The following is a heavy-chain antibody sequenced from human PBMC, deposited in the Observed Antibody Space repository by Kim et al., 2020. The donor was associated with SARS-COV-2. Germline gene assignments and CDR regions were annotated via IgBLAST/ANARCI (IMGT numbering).Heavy chain of an antibody. V-gene: IGHV3-53*01. J-gene: IGHJ4*02. CDR3: ARLEVGALDY. CDR2: NT. D-gene: IGHD1-26*01. Sequence: NTYDADSVKGRFTISRDNSKNTLYLQMNSLRAEDTAVYYCARLEVGALDYWGQGTLVTVSS.